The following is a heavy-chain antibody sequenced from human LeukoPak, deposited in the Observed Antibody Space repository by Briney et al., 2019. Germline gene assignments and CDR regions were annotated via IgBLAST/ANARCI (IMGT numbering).Heavy chain of an antibody. J-gene: IGHJ4*02. V-gene: IGHV3-15*01. D-gene: IGHD3-3*01. Sequence: PVGSLRLSCAASGFTFSNAWMSWVRQAPGKGLEWVGRIKSKTDGGTTDYAAPVKGRFTISRDDSKNTLYLQMNSLKTEDTAVYYCTIPEYYDFWSGFYFDYWGQGTLVTVSS. CDR3: TIPEYYDFWSGFYFDY. CDR2: IKSKTDGGTT. CDR1: GFTFSNAW.